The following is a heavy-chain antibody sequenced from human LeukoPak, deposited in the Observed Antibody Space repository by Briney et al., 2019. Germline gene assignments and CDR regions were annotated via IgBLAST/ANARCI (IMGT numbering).Heavy chain of an antibody. CDR3: AKDWEDSGYDYTFDY. CDR1: GFTFSSYG. CDR2: ISYDGSNK. J-gene: IGHJ4*02. Sequence: GGSLRLSCAASGFTFSSYGMHWVRQAPGKGLEWVAVISYDGSNKYYADSVKGRFTISRDNSMNTLYLQMNSLRAEDTALYYCAKDWEDSGYDYTFDYWGQGTLVTVSS. V-gene: IGHV3-30*18. D-gene: IGHD5-12*01.